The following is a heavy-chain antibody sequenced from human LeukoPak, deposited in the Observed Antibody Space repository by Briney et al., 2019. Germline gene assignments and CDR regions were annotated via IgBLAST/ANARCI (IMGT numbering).Heavy chain of an antibody. J-gene: IGHJ4*02. V-gene: IGHV4-39*07. D-gene: IGHD5-12*01. Sequence: SETLSLTCTVSGGSISSSSYYWGWIRQPPGKGLEWIGSIYYSGSTYYNPSLKSRVTISVDTSKNQFSLKLSSVTAADTAVYYCARGIRWLRFFLDYWGQGTLVTVSS. CDR3: ARGIRWLRFFLDY. CDR2: IYYSGST. CDR1: GGSISSSSYY.